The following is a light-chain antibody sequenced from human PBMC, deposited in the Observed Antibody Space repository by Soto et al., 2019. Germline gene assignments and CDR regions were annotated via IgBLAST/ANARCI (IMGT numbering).Light chain of an antibody. CDR2: AAS. CDR1: QSINSY. Sequence: IRMTQSPSSLSASVGDRVTITCRASQSINSYLNWYQQKPGKAPKLLIYAASSLQSGVPSRFSGSGCGTDFTLTISSLQPEDFAIYYCHQSYRTTPITFGQGTRLEI. V-gene: IGKV1-39*01. CDR3: HQSYRTTPIT. J-gene: IGKJ5*01.